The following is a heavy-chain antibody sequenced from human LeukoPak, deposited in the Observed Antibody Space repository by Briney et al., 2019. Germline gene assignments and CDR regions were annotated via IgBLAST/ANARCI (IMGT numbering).Heavy chain of an antibody. J-gene: IGHJ4*02. Sequence: GGSLRLSCAASGFTFSSYAMHWVRQAPGKGLEWVAVISYDGSNKYYADSVKGRFTISRDNSKNTLYLQMNSLRAEDTAVYYCARVPGRSPTDSSSWSLFDYWGQGTLVTVSS. D-gene: IGHD6-13*01. CDR3: ARVPGRSPTDSSSWSLFDY. CDR2: ISYDGSNK. CDR1: GFTFSSYA. V-gene: IGHV3-30-3*01.